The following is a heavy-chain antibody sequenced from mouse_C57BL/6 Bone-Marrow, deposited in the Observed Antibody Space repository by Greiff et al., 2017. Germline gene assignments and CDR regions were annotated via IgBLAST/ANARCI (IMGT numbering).Heavy chain of an antibody. Sequence: VQLQQSGAELVRPGSSVKMSCKTSGYTFTSYGINWVKQRPGQGLEWIGYIYIGNGYTEYNEKFKGKATLTSDTSSSTAYMQLSSLTSEDSAIXFCATVGGYYYGSSYSWFAYWGQGTLVTVSA. CDR2: IYIGNGYT. J-gene: IGHJ3*01. CDR1: GYTFTSYG. CDR3: ATVGGYYYGSSYSWFAY. D-gene: IGHD1-1*01. V-gene: IGHV1-58*01.